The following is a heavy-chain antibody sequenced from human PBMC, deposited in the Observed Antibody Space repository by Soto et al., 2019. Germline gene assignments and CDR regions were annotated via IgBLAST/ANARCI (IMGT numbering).Heavy chain of an antibody. J-gene: IGHJ4*02. CDR3: AKALSSGSTDFDY. CDR2: ISWNSGSI. Sequence: EVQLVESGGGLVQPGRSLRLSCAASGFTFDDYAMHWVRQAPGKGLEWVSGISWNSGSIGYADSVKGRFTISRDNAKNSPYLQMNSLRAEDTALYYCAKALSSGSTDFDYWGQGTLVTVSS. CDR1: GFTFDDYA. V-gene: IGHV3-9*01. D-gene: IGHD6-19*01.